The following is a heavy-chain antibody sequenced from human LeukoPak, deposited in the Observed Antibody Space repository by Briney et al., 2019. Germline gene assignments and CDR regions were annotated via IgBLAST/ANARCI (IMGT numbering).Heavy chain of an antibody. D-gene: IGHD2-2*01. J-gene: IGHJ6*02. CDR1: GFTVSSNY. CDR2: IYSGGST. Sequence: GGSLRPSCAASGFTVSSNYMSWVRQAPGKGLEWVSVIYSGGSTYYADSVKGRFTISRDNSKNTLYLQMNSLRAEDTAVYYCASDLIVVVDNYYYYYGMDVWGQGTTVTVSS. V-gene: IGHV3-53*01. CDR3: ASDLIVVVDNYYYYYGMDV.